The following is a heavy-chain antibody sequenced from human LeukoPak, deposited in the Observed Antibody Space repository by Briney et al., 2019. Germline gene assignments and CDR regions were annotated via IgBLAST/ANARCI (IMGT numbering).Heavy chain of an antibody. CDR3: ARKKRVDPFDY. Sequence: SETLSLTCTVSGGSMSSNSYYWGWIRQPPGQGLEWIGSIYYSGSTYYNPSLKSRVTISVDTSKNQFSLKLSPVTAADTAVYYCARKKRVDPFDYWGQGTLVTVSS. V-gene: IGHV4-39*01. CDR1: GGSMSSNSYY. J-gene: IGHJ4*02. CDR2: IYYSGST. D-gene: IGHD3-3*01.